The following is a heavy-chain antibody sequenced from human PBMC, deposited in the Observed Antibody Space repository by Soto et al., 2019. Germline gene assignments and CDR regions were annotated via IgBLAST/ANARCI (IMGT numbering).Heavy chain of an antibody. J-gene: IGHJ4*02. D-gene: IGHD2-15*01. V-gene: IGHV3-23*01. Sequence: EVQLLESGGGLVQPGGSLRLSCADSGFTFSSYAMSWVRQAPGKGLEWVSAISGSGGSTYYADSVKGRFTISRENSKHTLYLQMNSLRADDTAVYYCANVAVVVAATNFDYWGQGTLVTVSS. CDR3: ANVAVVVAATNFDY. CDR2: ISGSGGST. CDR1: GFTFSSYA.